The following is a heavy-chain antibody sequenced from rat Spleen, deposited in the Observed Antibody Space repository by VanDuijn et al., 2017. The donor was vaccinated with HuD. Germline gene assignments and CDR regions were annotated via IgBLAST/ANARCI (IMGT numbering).Heavy chain of an antibody. CDR1: GFTFRNYD. CDR3: ARHRGMMVVITPFDY. Sequence: EVQLVESGGGLVQPGRSLKLSCAASGFTFRNYDLAWVRQAPTKSLEWVASISTGGSNSNYRNSVKGRFTISRDNAKSTLYLQMNSLRSEDTATYYCARHRGMMVVITPFDYWGQGVMVTVSS. D-gene: IGHD1-12*02. V-gene: IGHV5-25*01. J-gene: IGHJ2*01. CDR2: ISTGGSNS.